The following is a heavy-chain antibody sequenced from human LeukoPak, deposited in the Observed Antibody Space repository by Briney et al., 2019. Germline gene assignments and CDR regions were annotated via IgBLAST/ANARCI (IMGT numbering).Heavy chain of an antibody. CDR2: INHSGST. V-gene: IGHV4-34*01. D-gene: IGHD3-3*01. J-gene: IGHJ4*02. CDR3: ARGLRSGYPVRYFDY. Sequence: SETLSLTCAVYGGSFSGYYWSWIRQPPGKGLEWIGEINHSGSTNYNPSLKSRVTISVDTSKNQFSLKLSSVTAADTAVYYCARGLRSGYPVRYFDYWGQGTLVTVSS. CDR1: GGSFSGYY.